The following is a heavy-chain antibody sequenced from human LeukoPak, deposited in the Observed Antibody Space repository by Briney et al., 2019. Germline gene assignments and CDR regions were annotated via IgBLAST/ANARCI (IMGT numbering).Heavy chain of an antibody. J-gene: IGHJ5*02. Sequence: PGGSLRLSCTASGFTFGDYAMSWFRQAPGKGLEWVGFIRSKAYGGTTEYAASVKGRFTISRDDSKSIAYLQMNSLKTEDTAVYYCTRFDYGDYHWVWFDPWGQGTLVTVSS. CDR2: IRSKAYGGTT. CDR3: TRFDYGDYHWVWFDP. D-gene: IGHD4-17*01. CDR1: GFTFGDYA. V-gene: IGHV3-49*03.